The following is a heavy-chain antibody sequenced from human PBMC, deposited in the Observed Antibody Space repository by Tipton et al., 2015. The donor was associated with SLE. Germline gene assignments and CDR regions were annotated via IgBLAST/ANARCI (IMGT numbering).Heavy chain of an antibody. CDR2: IYHSGST. D-gene: IGHD4-17*01. Sequence: TLSLTCAVSGYSISSGYYWGWIRQPPGKGLEWIGSIYHSGSTYYNPSLKSRVTISVDTSKNQFSLKLSSVTAADTAVYYCARDSAEWGYGDSGWFDPWGQGTLATVSS. J-gene: IGHJ5*02. V-gene: IGHV4-38-2*02. CDR3: ARDSAEWGYGDSGWFDP. CDR1: GYSISSGYY.